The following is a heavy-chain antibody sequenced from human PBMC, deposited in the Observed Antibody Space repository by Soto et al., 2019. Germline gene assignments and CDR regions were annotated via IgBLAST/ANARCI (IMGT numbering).Heavy chain of an antibody. CDR2: ISTYNGNT. D-gene: IGHD6-6*01. V-gene: IGHV1-18*01. J-gene: IGHJ4*02. Sequence: TVRVSCKASGYSFTRFGISWVRQAPGQGLEWVGRISTYNGNTKYAQKLEGRVTVSTDTSTSTAYMELRSLRSDDTAVYYCASDPQYSTSPQVCDYWGQGTLLTVSS. CDR1: GYSFTRFG. CDR3: ASDPQYSTSPQVCDY.